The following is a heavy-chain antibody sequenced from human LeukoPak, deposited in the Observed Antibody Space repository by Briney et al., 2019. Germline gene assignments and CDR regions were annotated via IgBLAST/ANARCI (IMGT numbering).Heavy chain of an antibody. D-gene: IGHD2-2*02. J-gene: IGHJ5*02. Sequence: SETLSLTCAVYGGSFSGYYWSWIRQPPGKGLEWIGEINHSGSTNYNPSLKSRVTISVDTSKNQFSLKLSSVTAADTAVYYCARGGFVVVPAAIRGWFDPWGQGTLVTVSS. CDR1: GGSFSGYY. CDR3: ARGGFVVVPAAIRGWFDP. V-gene: IGHV4-34*01. CDR2: INHSGST.